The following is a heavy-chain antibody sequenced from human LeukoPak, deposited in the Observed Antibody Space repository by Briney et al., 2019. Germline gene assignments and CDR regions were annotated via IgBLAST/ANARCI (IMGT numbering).Heavy chain of an antibody. Sequence: PGGSLRLSCAASGFNFRTYTMHWVRQAPGKGLEWVALTSFDGSHQFYTNSVKGRFTISRDNSKNILYLQMNSLRAEDTAVYYCAKDLTPYDFWSGYYFWGQGTLVTVSS. D-gene: IGHD3-3*01. V-gene: IGHV3-30*04. CDR1: GFNFRTYT. J-gene: IGHJ4*02. CDR3: AKDLTPYDFWSGYYF. CDR2: TSFDGSHQ.